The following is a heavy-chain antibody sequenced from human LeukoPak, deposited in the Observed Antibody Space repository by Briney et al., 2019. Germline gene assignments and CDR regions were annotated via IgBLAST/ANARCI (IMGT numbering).Heavy chain of an antibody. CDR3: ARGSGYSGSESFDY. V-gene: IGHV3-23*01. J-gene: IGHJ4*02. CDR1: GLTFSSYA. CDR2: ISGSGGYT. D-gene: IGHD5-12*01. Sequence: PGGSLRLSCAASGLTFSSYAMSWVRQAPGKGLEWVSVISGSGGYTNYADSVKGRFTISRDNSKNTMYVQMNSLRAEDTAVYSCARGSGYSGSESFDYWGQGTLVAVSS.